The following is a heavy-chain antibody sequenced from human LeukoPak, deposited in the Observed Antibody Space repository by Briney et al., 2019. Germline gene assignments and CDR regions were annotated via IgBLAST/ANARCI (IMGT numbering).Heavy chain of an antibody. V-gene: IGHV3-64D*06. J-gene: IGHJ4*02. CDR1: GFTFSSYA. CDR3: VQATVWRYGSGGSRYPYYFDY. D-gene: IGHD2-15*01. CDR2: ISSNGGST. Sequence: AGGSLRLSCSASGFTFSSYAIQWVRQAPGKGLEYVSAISSNGGSTYYADSVKGRFTISRDNSKNTLYLQMSSLRAEDTAVYYCVQATVWRYGSGGSRYPYYFDYPGPGTLVTVSS.